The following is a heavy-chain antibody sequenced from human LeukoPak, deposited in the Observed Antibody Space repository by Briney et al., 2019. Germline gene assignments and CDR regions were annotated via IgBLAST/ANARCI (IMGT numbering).Heavy chain of an antibody. Sequence: GGSLRLSCAASGFTFSSYWMSWVRQAPGKGLEWVANIKQDGSEKYYVDSVEGRFTISRDNAKNSLYLQMNSLRAEDTAVYYCARDVGYSSSWYMNYWGQRTLVTVSS. CDR3: ARDVGYSSSWYMNY. J-gene: IGHJ4*02. CDR2: IKQDGSEK. CDR1: GFTFSSYW. D-gene: IGHD6-13*01. V-gene: IGHV3-7*04.